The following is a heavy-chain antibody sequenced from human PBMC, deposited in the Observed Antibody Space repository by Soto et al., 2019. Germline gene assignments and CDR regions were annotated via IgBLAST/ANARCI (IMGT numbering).Heavy chain of an antibody. CDR1: GFTFSSFS. V-gene: IGHV3-21*01. D-gene: IGHD3-3*01. Sequence: EVQLVESGGGLVKPGGSLRLSCAASGFTFSSFSMNWVRQAPGKGLEWVSSISSSSSYIYYADSVKGRFTISRDNAKNSLYLQMNSLRAEDTAVYYCARTRFLEWLLSTTYYYYGMDVWGQGTTVTVSS. CDR3: ARTRFLEWLLSTTYYYYGMDV. J-gene: IGHJ6*02. CDR2: ISSSSSYI.